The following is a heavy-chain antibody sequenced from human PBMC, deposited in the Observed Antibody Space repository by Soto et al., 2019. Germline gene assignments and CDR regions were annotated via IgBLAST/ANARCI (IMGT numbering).Heavy chain of an antibody. Sequence: GLDLEWLALIYWDDNKRYSPSLKNRLTITKDTSKNQVVLTMTDMDPVDTATYYCAHRRAGITLDYWGQGILVTVSS. CDR2: IYWDDNK. V-gene: IGHV2-5*02. D-gene: IGHD3-10*01. CDR3: AHRRAGITLDY. J-gene: IGHJ4*02.